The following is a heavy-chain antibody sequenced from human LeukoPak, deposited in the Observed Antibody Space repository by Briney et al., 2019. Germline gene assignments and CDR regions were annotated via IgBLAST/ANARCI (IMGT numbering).Heavy chain of an antibody. Sequence: ASVKVSCKASGYTFTSYYMHWVRQAPGQGLEWMGIINPSGGSTSYAQKFQGRVTMTRDMSTSTVYMELSSLRSEDTAVYYCARDTGIPYGEFDCWGQGTLVTVSS. D-gene: IGHD4-11*01. V-gene: IGHV1-46*01. J-gene: IGHJ4*02. CDR2: INPSGGST. CDR3: ARDTGIPYGEFDC. CDR1: GYTFTSYY.